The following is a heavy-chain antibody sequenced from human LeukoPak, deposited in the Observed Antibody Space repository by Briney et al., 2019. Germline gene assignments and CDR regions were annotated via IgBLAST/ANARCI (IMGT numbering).Heavy chain of an antibody. Sequence: ASETLSLTCTVSGGSISSSSYYWGWIRQPPGKGLEWIGSIYYSGSTYYNPSLKSRVTISVDRSKNQFSLKLSSVTAADTAVYYCARDSGSRAVGLYAGGFDPWGQGTLVTVSS. V-gene: IGHV4-39*07. J-gene: IGHJ5*02. CDR2: IYYSGST. D-gene: IGHD3-22*01. CDR1: GGSISSSSYY. CDR3: ARDSGSRAVGLYAGGFDP.